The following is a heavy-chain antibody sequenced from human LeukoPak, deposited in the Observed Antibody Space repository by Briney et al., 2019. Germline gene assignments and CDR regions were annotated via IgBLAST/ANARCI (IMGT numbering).Heavy chain of an antibody. J-gene: IGHJ3*02. CDR2: INTNTRNP. V-gene: IGHV7-4-1*02. D-gene: IGHD3-9*01. Sequence: ASVKVSCKASGYTFTRYAMNWVRLAPGQGLEWMGWINTNTRNPTYVQGFTGRVVFSLDTSVSTAYLQISSLKAEDTAVYYCARGGFDSRWACDIWGQGTMVTVSS. CDR3: ARGGFDSRWACDI. CDR1: GYTFTRYA.